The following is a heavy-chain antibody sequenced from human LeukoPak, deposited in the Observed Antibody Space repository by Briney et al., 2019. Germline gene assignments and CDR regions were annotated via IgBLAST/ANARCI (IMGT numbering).Heavy chain of an antibody. CDR3: ARYCTNGVCYSNWFDP. D-gene: IGHD2-8*01. CDR2: IIPIFGTA. J-gene: IGHJ5*02. Sequence: VASVKVSCKASGGTFRSYAISWVRQAPGQGLEWMGGIIPIFGTANYAQKFQGRVTITADESTSTAYMELSSLRSEDTAVYYCARYCTNGVCYSNWFDPWGQGTLVTVSS. CDR1: GGTFRSYA. V-gene: IGHV1-69*01.